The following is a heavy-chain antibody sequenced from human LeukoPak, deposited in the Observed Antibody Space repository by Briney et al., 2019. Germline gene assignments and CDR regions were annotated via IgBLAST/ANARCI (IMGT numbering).Heavy chain of an antibody. CDR3: ARASTWIQLWLPGY. J-gene: IGHJ4*02. CDR1: GYTFTGYY. Sequence: ASVKVSCKASGYTFTGYYMHWVRQAPGQGLEWMGWINPNSGGTNYAQKFQGRVTMTRDTSISTAYMELSRLRSDDTAVYYCARASTWIQLWLPGYWGQGTLVTVSS. D-gene: IGHD5-18*01. V-gene: IGHV1-2*02. CDR2: INPNSGGT.